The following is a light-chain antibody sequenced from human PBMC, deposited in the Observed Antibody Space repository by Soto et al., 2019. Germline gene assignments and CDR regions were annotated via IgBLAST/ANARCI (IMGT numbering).Light chain of an antibody. Sequence: AIQMTQSPSSLSASVGDRVTITCRASQVIRNDLGWFQQKPGKAPKLLIFATSTLQSGVPSRFSGSGSGTDFTLTISSLLPEDFATYYCLQDYNYPWTFGQGTKGELK. CDR2: ATS. CDR3: LQDYNYPWT. V-gene: IGKV1-6*01. CDR1: QVIRND. J-gene: IGKJ1*01.